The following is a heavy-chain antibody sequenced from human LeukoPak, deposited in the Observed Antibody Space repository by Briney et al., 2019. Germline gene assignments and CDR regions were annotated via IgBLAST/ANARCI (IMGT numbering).Heavy chain of an antibody. J-gene: IGHJ2*01. D-gene: IGHD2-2*01. CDR3: ARERCSSISCYLALYWYFDL. V-gene: IGHV4-39*07. CDR1: GGSISSSGYY. CDR2: IYYSEST. Sequence: SETLSLTCTVSGGSISSSGYYWGWIRQPPGKGLEWIGSIYYSESTYYNPSLESRVTMSVDTSKYQFSLKLSSVTAADTAVYYCARERCSSISCYLALYWYFDLWGRGTLVTVSS.